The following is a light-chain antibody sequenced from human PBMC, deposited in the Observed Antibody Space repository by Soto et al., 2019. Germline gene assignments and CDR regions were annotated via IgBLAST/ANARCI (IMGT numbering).Light chain of an antibody. J-gene: IGKJ1*01. CDR1: QRVNTD. CDR3: QQYNKWPLT. V-gene: IGKV3-15*01. CDR2: DAF. Sequence: EIVMTQSPAILSVSPGERATLSCRASQRVNTDVAWYQQKPGQAPRLLIHDAFDRATEIPARFSGSASGTEFTLTISSLQSEDFTVYYCQQYNKWPLTFGQGTKVDIK.